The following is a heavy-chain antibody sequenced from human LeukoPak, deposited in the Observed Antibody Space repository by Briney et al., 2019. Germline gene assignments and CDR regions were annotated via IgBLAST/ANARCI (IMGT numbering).Heavy chain of an antibody. J-gene: IGHJ6*02. Sequence: ASVKVSCKASGGTFSSYAISWVRQAPGQGLEWMGGIIPIFGTANYAQKLQGRVTMTTDTSTSTAYMELRSLRSDDTAVYYCARDLDSSSPTYYYYYGMDVWGQGTTVTVSS. D-gene: IGHD6-6*01. CDR3: ARDLDSSSPTYYYYYGMDV. CDR1: GGTFSSYA. V-gene: IGHV1-69*05. CDR2: IIPIFGTA.